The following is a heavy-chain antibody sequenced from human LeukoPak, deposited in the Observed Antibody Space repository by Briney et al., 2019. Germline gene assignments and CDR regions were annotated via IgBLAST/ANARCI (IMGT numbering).Heavy chain of an antibody. D-gene: IGHD1-20*01. CDR3: ARDFVMITGTDRYFDY. Sequence: ASVKVSCKASGYTFTGYYMHWVRQAPGQGLEWMGRINPYSGGTNYAQKFQGRVTMTRDTSISTAYMELSRLRSGDTAVYYCARDFVMITGTDRYFDYWGQGTLVTVSS. CDR1: GYTFTGYY. V-gene: IGHV1-2*06. CDR2: INPYSGGT. J-gene: IGHJ4*02.